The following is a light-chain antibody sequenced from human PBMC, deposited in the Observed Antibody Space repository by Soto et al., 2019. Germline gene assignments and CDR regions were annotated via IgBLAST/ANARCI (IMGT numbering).Light chain of an antibody. V-gene: IGKV3-11*01. J-gene: IGKJ4*01. CDR2: DAF. CDR1: RNINNY. CDR3: QQRNNWVT. Sequence: EVVLTQSPVTLSLSPGERATLSCRASRNINNYLAWYQQKPGQPPRLLIYDAFNRATGIPARFSGSGSGTDFILTISSLEPEDFGVYYCQQRNNWVTFGGGTKVEIK.